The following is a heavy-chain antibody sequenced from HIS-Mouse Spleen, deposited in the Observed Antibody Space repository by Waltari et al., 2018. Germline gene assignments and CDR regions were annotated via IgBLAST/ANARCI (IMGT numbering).Heavy chain of an antibody. CDR2: IYYSGGT. V-gene: IGHV4-39*07. J-gene: IGHJ2*01. CDR1: GGSISSSSSY. Sequence: QLQLQESGPGLVKPSETLSLTCTVSGGSISSSSSYWGWIRQPPGKGLEWIGSIYYSGGTSYNPSLKSRDTISVDTSKTQFSLKLSSVTAADTAVYYCAREIPYSSSWYDWYVDLWGRGTLVTVSA. D-gene: IGHD6-13*01. CDR3: AREIPYSSSWYDWYVDL.